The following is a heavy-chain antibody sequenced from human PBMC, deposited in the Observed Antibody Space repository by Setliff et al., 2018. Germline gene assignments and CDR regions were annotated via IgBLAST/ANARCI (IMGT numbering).Heavy chain of an antibody. Sequence: PGGSLRLSCAASGFIFDDYGMGWVRQVPGKGLEWVSGINWNGGSTSYADSVKGRFTISRDNSRNTLFLQMNGLRPEDTAFYHCAKVKKQLIRGFGLDYWGPGTPVTVSS. CDR2: INWNGGST. D-gene: IGHD3-10*01. V-gene: IGHV3-20*01. CDR3: AKVKKQLIRGFGLDY. CDR1: GFIFDDYG. J-gene: IGHJ4*02.